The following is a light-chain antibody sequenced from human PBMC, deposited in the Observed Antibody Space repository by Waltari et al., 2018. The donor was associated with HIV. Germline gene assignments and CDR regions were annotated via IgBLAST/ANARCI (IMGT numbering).Light chain of an antibody. J-gene: IGLJ3*02. Sequence: QSALTQPASVSGSPGQSITFSCTGTSSDIGSYNLVSWYQQHPGKAPRLMIYEVTKRPSGVSCRLSGSKSGNTASLTISGLQAEDEADYYCCSFAGSTSWVFGGGTKLTVL. CDR2: EVT. CDR1: SSDIGSYNL. V-gene: IGLV2-23*02. CDR3: CSFAGSTSWV.